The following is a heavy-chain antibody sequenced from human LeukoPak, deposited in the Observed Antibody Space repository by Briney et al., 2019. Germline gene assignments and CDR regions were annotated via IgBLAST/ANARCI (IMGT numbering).Heavy chain of an antibody. J-gene: IGHJ4*02. V-gene: IGHV1-46*01. CDR1: GYTFTSYY. Sequence: ASVKVSCKASGYTFTSYYMHWVRQAPGQGLEWMGIINPSGGSTSYAQKFQGRVTMTRDMPTSTVYMELSSLRSEDTAVYYCATTQLIAAAGTMPFDYWGQGTLVTVSS. CDR3: ATTQLIAAAGTMPFDY. D-gene: IGHD6-13*01. CDR2: INPSGGST.